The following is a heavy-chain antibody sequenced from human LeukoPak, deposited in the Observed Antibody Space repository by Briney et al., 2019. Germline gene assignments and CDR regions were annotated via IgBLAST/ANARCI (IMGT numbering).Heavy chain of an antibody. CDR1: GXSFTSYC. V-gene: IGHV5-51*01. CDR3: ASRHSHDAFDI. CDR2: IYPGDSDT. D-gene: IGHD5-18*01. Sequence: GESLKISFKGSGXSFTSYCIGWVRQMPGKGLEWMGTIYPGDSDTRYSPSFQGQVTISADKSISTAYLQWSSLKASDTAMYYCASRHSHDAFDIWGQGTMVTVSS. J-gene: IGHJ3*02.